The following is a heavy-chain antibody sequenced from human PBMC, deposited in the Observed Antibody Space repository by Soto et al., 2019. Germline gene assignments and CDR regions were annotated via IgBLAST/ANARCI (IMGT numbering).Heavy chain of an antibody. J-gene: IGHJ6*03. CDR3: AREGQLEPENYYYYYYMDV. V-gene: IGHV3-21*01. CDR1: GFTFSSYS. CDR2: ISSSSSYI. Sequence: GGSLRLSCAASGFTFSSYSMNWVRQAPGKGLEWVSSISSSSSYIYYADSVKGRFTISRDNAKNSLYLQMNSLRAEDTAVYYCAREGQLEPENYYYYYYMDVWGKGTTVTVSS. D-gene: IGHD1-1*01.